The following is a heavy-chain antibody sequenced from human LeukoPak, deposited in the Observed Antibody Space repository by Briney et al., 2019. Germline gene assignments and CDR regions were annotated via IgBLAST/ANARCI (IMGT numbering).Heavy chain of an antibody. CDR3: ARDGYYYGSGSYYNPFGY. D-gene: IGHD3-10*01. CDR1: GGSISSYY. J-gene: IGHJ4*02. V-gene: IGHV4-4*07. Sequence: PSETQSLTCTVSGGSISSYYWSWIRQPAGKGLEWIGRIYTSGSTNYNPSLKSRVTMSVDTSKNQFSLKLSSVTAADTAVYYCARDGYYYGSGSYYNPFGYWGQGTLVTVSS. CDR2: IYTSGST.